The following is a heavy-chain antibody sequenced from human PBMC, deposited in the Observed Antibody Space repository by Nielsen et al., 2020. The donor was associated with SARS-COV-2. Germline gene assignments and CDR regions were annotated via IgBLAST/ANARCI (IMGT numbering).Heavy chain of an antibody. CDR1: GFTFSRYD. CDR2: INSDGSST. J-gene: IGHJ6*02. Sequence: GVLKISCAASGFTFSRYDMHWVRQAPGKGLVWVSRINSDGSSTSYADSVKGRFTISRDNAKNTLYLQMNSLRAEDTAVYYCARGFTVTIRAYYYYGMDVWGQGTTVTVSS. D-gene: IGHD4-11*01. V-gene: IGHV3-74*01. CDR3: ARGFTVTIRAYYYYGMDV.